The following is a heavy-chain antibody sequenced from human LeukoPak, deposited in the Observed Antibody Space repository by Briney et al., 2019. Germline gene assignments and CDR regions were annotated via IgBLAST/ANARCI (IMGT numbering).Heavy chain of an antibody. J-gene: IGHJ4*02. D-gene: IGHD3-9*01. CDR1: GYTFTSHY. CDR2: INPSIGNT. CDR3: ARGDYDILTGYYSPSTY. V-gene: IGHV1-46*01. Sequence: GASVKVSCKTSGYTFTSHYIHWVRQAPGQGLEWMGIINPSIGNTDYAQKFQGRVTMTKDTSTRTVYMELSSLRSEDTAVYYCARGDYDILTGYYSPSTYWGQGTLVTVSS.